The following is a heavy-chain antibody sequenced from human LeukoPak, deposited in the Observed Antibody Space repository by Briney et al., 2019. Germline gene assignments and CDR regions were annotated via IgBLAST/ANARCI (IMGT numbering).Heavy chain of an antibody. J-gene: IGHJ4*02. CDR2: ISSSGSYT. CDR1: GFSFSDYY. Sequence: GGSLRLSCAASGFSFSDYYMSWIRQAPGKGLEWISYISSSGSYTNYADSVKGRFTISRDNAKASMGLQMNSLRVEDTAVYYCARDRGGILDFWGQGTLVTVSS. CDR3: ARDRGGILDF. V-gene: IGHV3-11*06. D-gene: IGHD3-10*01.